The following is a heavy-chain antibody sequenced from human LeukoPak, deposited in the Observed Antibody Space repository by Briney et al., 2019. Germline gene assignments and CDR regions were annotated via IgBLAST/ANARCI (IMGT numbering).Heavy chain of an antibody. Sequence: ASVKVSCKASGYTFTGYYMHWVRQAPGQGLEWMGWINPNSGGTNYAQKFQGRVTMTRDTSISTAYMELSRLGSDDTAVYYCARNMVGIVGATYYYYMDVWGKGTTVTVSS. CDR2: INPNSGGT. D-gene: IGHD1-26*01. J-gene: IGHJ6*03. CDR3: ARNMVGIVGATYYYYMDV. CDR1: GYTFTGYY. V-gene: IGHV1-2*02.